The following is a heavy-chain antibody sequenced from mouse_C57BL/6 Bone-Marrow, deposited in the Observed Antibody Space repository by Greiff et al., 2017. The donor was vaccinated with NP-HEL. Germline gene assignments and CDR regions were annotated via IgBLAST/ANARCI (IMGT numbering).Heavy chain of an antibody. CDR3: APQRGRAWFAD. CDR1: GFTFSSYA. Sequence: EVQRVESGGGLVKPGGSLKLSCAASGFTFSSYAMSWVRQTPEKRLEWVATISDGGSYTYYPDNVKGRFTISRDNAKNNLYLQMSHLKSEDTAMYYCAPQRGRAWFADWGQGTLVTVSA. D-gene: IGHD4-1*02. CDR2: ISDGGSYT. V-gene: IGHV5-4*01. J-gene: IGHJ3*01.